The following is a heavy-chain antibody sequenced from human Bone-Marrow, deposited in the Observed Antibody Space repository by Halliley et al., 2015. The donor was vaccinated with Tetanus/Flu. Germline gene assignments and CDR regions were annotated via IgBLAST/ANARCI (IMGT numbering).Heavy chain of an antibody. J-gene: IGHJ4*02. D-gene: IGHD3-9*01. Sequence: ISNSGTTIYYADSVKGRFPISRDNAKNSLFLQMNSLRAEDTAVYYCARDSYDILSGYYNSFDSWGQGALVTVSS. CDR2: ISNSGTTI. CDR3: ARDSYDILSGYYNSFDS. V-gene: IGHV3-48*03.